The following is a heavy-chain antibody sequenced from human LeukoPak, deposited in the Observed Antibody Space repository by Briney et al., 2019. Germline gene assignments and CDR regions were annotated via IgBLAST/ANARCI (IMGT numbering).Heavy chain of an antibody. CDR3: ARTKRIAASPGVYYYMDV. V-gene: IGHV7-4-1*02. CDR1: GYTFNSYA. D-gene: IGHD6-6*01. J-gene: IGHJ6*03. Sequence: GASVKVSCKASGYTFNSYAMNWVRQAPGQGLEWMGWINTNTGNPTYAQGFTGRFVFSLDTSVSTAYLQISSLKAEDTAVYYCARTKRIAASPGVYYYMDVWGKGTTVTVSS. CDR2: INTNTGNP.